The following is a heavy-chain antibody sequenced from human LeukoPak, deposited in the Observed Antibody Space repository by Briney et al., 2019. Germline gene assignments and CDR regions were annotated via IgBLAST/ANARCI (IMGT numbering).Heavy chain of an antibody. CDR3: ARDRAPQDNYDFWSGYLFDY. J-gene: IGHJ4*02. CDR2: VNPSGGST. D-gene: IGHD3-3*01. CDR1: GYTFTSYY. Sequence: ASVKVSCKASGYTFTSYYMHWVRQAPGQGLEWMGIVNPSGGSTSYAQKFQGRVTMTRDTSTSTVYMELSSLRSEDTAVYYCARDRAPQDNYDFWSGYLFDYWGQGTLVTVSS. V-gene: IGHV1-46*01.